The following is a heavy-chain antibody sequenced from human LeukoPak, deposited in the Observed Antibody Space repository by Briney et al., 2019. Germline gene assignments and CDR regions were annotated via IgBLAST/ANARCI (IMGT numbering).Heavy chain of an antibody. Sequence: SETLFLTCTVSGGSLSSNYWSSIRQPPGKGLEWIGYIFYSGRPNYNPSLKSRVTISVDTSKNQFSLKLSSVTAADTAVYYCAGGYSYGGIDYWGQGTLVTVSS. V-gene: IGHV4-59*01. CDR2: IFYSGRP. D-gene: IGHD5-18*01. CDR1: GGSLSSNY. CDR3: AGGYSYGGIDY. J-gene: IGHJ4*02.